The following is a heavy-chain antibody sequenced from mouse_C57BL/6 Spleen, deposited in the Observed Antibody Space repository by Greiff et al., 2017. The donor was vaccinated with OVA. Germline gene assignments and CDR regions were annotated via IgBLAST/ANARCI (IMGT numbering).Heavy chain of an antibody. CDR1: GYTFTSYG. CDR2: IYPRSGNT. V-gene: IGHV1-81*01. J-gene: IGHJ2*01. D-gene: IGHD3-2*02. Sequence: QVQLQQSGAELARPGASVKLSCKASGYTFTSYGISWVKQRTGQGLEWIGEIYPRSGNTYYNEKFKGKATLTADKSSSIAYMELRSLTSEDSAVYFCASGAAQATLDYWGQGTTLTVSS. CDR3: ASGAAQATLDY.